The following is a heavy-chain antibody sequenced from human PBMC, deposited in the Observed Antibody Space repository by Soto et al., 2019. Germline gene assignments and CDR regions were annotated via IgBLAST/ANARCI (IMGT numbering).Heavy chain of an antibody. J-gene: IGHJ5*02. CDR3: ARGGNSWYND. CDR1: GGSISSGDYY. Sequence: QVQLQESGPGPVKPSQTLSLTCTVSGGSISSGDYYWSWIRQHPGKGLEWIGYIHHSGSAYYSPSLKSRVTISVDTSKNQFSLKLSSVTAVDTAVYYCARGGNSWYNDWGQGTLVTVSS. CDR2: IHHSGSA. V-gene: IGHV4-31*03.